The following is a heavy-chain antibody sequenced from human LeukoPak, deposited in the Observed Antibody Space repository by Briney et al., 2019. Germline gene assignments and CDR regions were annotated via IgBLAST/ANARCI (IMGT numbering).Heavy chain of an antibody. CDR3: ARFCRRVGYGMDV. D-gene: IGHD1-26*01. CDR1: GYTFTGYY. Sequence: ASVKVSCKASGYTFTGYYMHWVRQAPGQGLEWMGWINPNSGGTNYAQKFQGRVTMTRDTTISTAYMELSRLRSDDTAVYYCARFCRRVGYGMDVWGQGTTVTVSS. J-gene: IGHJ6*02. V-gene: IGHV1-2*02. CDR2: INPNSGGT.